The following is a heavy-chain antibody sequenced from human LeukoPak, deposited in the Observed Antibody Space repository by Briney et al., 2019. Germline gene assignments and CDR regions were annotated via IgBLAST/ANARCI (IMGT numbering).Heavy chain of an antibody. D-gene: IGHD5-12*01. CDR1: GGTFSSYA. V-gene: IGHV1-69*05. J-gene: IGHJ4*02. CDR2: IIPIFGTA. CDR3: AREPSAITLKRAQGENYFDY. Sequence: SVKVSCKASGGTFSSYAISWVRQAPGQGREWMGRIIPIFGTANYAQKFQGRVTITTDESTSTAYMELSSLRSEDTAVYYCAREPSAITLKRAQGENYFDYWGQGTLVTVSS.